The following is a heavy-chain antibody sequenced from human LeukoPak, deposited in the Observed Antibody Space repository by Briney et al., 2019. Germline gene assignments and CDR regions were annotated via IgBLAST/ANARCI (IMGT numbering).Heavy chain of an antibody. J-gene: IGHJ5*02. Sequence: PSETLSLTCTVSGGSISSYYWSWIRQPAGKGLEWIGRINTSGSSNYNPSLRSRVTMSVDTSKNQFSLNLSSVTAADTAVYYCAREGGGPRWLDPRGQGTLVTVSS. V-gene: IGHV4-4*07. CDR1: GGSISSYY. CDR3: AREGGGPRWLDP. CDR2: INTSGSS. D-gene: IGHD6-25*01.